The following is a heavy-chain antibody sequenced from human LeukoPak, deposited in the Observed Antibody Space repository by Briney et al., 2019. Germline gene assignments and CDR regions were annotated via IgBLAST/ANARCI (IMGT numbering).Heavy chain of an antibody. J-gene: IGHJ4*02. CDR2: ISGSGGST. D-gene: IGHD6-19*01. CDR3: AKDLWSSAH. Sequence: PGGSLRLSCVASGFTFNIYAMSWVRQAPGKGLEWVSIISGSGGSTIYADSVKGRFTISRDNSKNTLYLQMNSLRAEDTAVYYCAKDLWSSAHWGQGTLVTVSS. CDR1: GFTFNIYA. V-gene: IGHV3-23*01.